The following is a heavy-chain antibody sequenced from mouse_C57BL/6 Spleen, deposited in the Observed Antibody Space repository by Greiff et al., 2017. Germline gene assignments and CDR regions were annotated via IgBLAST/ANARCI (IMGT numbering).Heavy chain of an antibody. J-gene: IGHJ1*03. CDR2: ISDGGSYT. CDR1: GFTFSSYA. D-gene: IGHD2-4*01. V-gene: IGHV5-4*01. CDR3: ARGEYDLHWYFDV. Sequence: EVQLVESGGGLVKPGGSLKLSCAASGFTFSSYAMSWVRQTPEKRLEWVATISDGGSYTYYPDNVKGRFTISRDNAKNNLYLQMSHLKSEDTAMYYCARGEYDLHWYFDVWGTGTTVTVSS.